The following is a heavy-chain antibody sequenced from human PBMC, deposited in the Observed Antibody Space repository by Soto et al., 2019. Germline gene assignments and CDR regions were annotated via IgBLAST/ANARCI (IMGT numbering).Heavy chain of an antibody. Sequence: QVKLVESGGGVVQPGRSLRLSCAASGFTFTAYAFHWVRQAPGKGLEWVSVISYDGSNKYYADSVKGRFTISRDNSKNTLYLQMNSLRAEDTAVYYCARDFRAGSGWTGGYLDYWGQGALVTVSS. J-gene: IGHJ4*02. CDR1: GFTFTAYA. CDR2: ISYDGSNK. V-gene: IGHV3-30-3*01. CDR3: ARDFRAGSGWTGGYLDY. D-gene: IGHD6-19*01.